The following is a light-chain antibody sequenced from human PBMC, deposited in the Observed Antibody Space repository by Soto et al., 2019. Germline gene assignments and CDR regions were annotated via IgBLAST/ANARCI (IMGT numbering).Light chain of an antibody. Sequence: QTVVTQEPSLTVSPGETVTLTCASSTGAVTSGYYPNWFQQKPGQAPRPLIYSISNKHSWTPARFSGSLLGDKAALTLSGVQPEDEAEYYCLLYYGVAQVFGGGTKLTVL. V-gene: IGLV7-43*01. CDR1: TGAVTSGYY. CDR2: SIS. CDR3: LLYYGVAQV. J-gene: IGLJ3*02.